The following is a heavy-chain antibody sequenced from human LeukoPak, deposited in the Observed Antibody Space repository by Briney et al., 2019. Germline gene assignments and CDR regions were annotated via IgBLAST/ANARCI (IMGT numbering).Heavy chain of an antibody. V-gene: IGHV3-30*02. CDR1: GFTFSSYG. D-gene: IGHD1-7*01. Sequence: GGSLRLSCAASGFTFSSYGMHWVRQAPGKGLEWVAFIRYDGSNKYYADSVKGRFTISRDNSKNTLYLQMNSLRAEDTAVDYCARHPGGVNYPRGPVDYCVPGTRVT. CDR2: IRYDGSNK. CDR3: ARHPGGVNYPRGPVDY. J-gene: IGHJ4*01.